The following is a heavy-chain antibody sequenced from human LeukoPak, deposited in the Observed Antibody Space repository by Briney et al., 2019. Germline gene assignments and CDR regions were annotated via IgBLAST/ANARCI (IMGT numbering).Heavy chain of an antibody. CDR1: GGSISSGGYY. CDR2: IFYSGST. J-gene: IGHJ3*02. CDR3: ASLPIGDLGTRDAFDI. D-gene: IGHD1-26*01. V-gene: IGHV4-31*03. Sequence: SETLSLTCTVSGGSISSGGYYWSWIRQHPGKGLEWIGYIFYSGSTYSNPSLKSRVTISVDTSKNQFSLKLSSVTAADTAVYYCASLPIGDLGTRDAFDIWGQGTMVTVSS.